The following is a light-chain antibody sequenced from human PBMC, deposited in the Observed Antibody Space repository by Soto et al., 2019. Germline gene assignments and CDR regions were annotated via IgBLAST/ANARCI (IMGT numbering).Light chain of an antibody. CDR1: QSVSSY. J-gene: IGKJ5*01. CDR2: DAS. V-gene: IGKV3-11*01. CDR3: QQRSNWPPIT. Sequence: EIVLTQSPGTLSLSPGERATLSCRASQSVSSYLAWYQHKPGQAPRLLIYDASNRATGIPARFSGSGSGADFTLTISSLEPEDFAVYYCQQRSNWPPITFGQGTRLENK.